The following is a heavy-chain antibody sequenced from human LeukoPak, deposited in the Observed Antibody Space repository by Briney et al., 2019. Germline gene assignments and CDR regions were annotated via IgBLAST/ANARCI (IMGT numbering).Heavy chain of an antibody. CDR1: GFTFSNYW. J-gene: IGHJ6*04. CDR2: INSSGSTI. D-gene: IGHD3-10*02. Sequence: PGGSLRLSCVASGFTFSNYWMSWVRQAPGKGLEWVSYINSSGSTIYYADSVKGRFTISRDNAKNSLYLQMNSLRAEDTAVYYCAELGITMIGGVWGKGTTVTISS. CDR3: AELGITMIGGV. V-gene: IGHV3-48*04.